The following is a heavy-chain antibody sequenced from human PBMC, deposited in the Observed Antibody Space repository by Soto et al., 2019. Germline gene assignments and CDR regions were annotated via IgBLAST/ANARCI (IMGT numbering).Heavy chain of an antibody. CDR2: IIPIFGTA. V-gene: IGHV1-69*01. J-gene: IGHJ4*02. CDR3: ARLQKYYDSSGYSAYYFDY. D-gene: IGHD3-22*01. CDR1: GGTFSSYA. Sequence: QVQLVQSGAEVKKPGSSVKVSCKASGGTFSSYAISWVRQAPGQGLEWMGGIIPIFGTANYAQKFQGRVTITADESTSIAYMELSSLRSEDTAVYYCARLQKYYDSSGYSAYYFDYWGQGTLVTVSS.